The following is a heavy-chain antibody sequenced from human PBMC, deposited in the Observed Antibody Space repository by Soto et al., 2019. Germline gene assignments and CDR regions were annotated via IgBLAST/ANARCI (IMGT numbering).Heavy chain of an antibody. J-gene: IGHJ4*02. CDR1: GLIVRNNH. CDR2: LHVEGNT. CDR3: ARDWGFSGYERWDY. Sequence: DVQLVESGGGWIQPGGSLRLSCAASGLIVRNNHMSWVRQAPGKGLEWVSLLHVEGNTYYADPVKGRFTISRYNSKNTLFLQMNSLSADDTAVYYGARDWGFSGYERWDYWGQGILVTVSS. D-gene: IGHD5-12*01. V-gene: IGHV3-53*01.